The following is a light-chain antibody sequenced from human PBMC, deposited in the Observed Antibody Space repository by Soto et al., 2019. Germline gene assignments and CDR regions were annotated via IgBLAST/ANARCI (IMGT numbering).Light chain of an antibody. Sequence: EIVMTQSPATLSVSPGERATLSCRASQSVSNNLAWYQQKPGQAPRLLIFGASTRATGIPARFSGSGSGTEFTLTISSLQSEDFAGYFCQQYDRYSFTFGQGTKLEL. J-gene: IGKJ2*01. CDR3: QQYDRYSFT. CDR1: QSVSNN. V-gene: IGKV3-15*01. CDR2: GAS.